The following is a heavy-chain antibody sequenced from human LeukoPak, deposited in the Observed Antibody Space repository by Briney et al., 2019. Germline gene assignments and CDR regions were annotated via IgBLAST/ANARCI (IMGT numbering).Heavy chain of an antibody. Sequence: PGGSLRLSCAASGFTFNNAWMNWVRQAPGKGLEWVANIKQDGSEKYYVDSVKGRFTISRDNAKNSLYLQMNSLRAEDTAVYYCARDPTYSGYDPAFDYWGQGALVTVSS. CDR2: IKQDGSEK. CDR1: GFTFNNAW. CDR3: ARDPTYSGYDPAFDY. D-gene: IGHD5-12*01. V-gene: IGHV3-7*03. J-gene: IGHJ4*02.